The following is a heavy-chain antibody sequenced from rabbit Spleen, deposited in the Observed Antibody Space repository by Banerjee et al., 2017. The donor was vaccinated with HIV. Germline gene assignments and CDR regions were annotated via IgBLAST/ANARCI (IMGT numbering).Heavy chain of an antibody. V-gene: IGHV1S45*01. CDR2: IYTGSSGST. Sequence: QEQVVESGGGLVKPGASLTLTCTASGFSFSNSNCMSWVRQAPGKGLEWIACIYTGSSGSTYYASWAKGRFTISKTSSTTVTLQMTSLTAADTATYFCARAGEGGDGYLNLWGQGTLVTVS. D-gene: IGHD5-1*01. CDR1: GFSFSNSNC. J-gene: IGHJ4*01. CDR3: ARAGEGGDGYLNL.